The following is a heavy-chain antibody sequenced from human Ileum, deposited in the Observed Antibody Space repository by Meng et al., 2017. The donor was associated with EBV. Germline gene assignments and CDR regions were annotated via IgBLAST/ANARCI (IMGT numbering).Heavy chain of an antibody. V-gene: IGHV1-18*01. CDR3: ARVEVGITSGDY. J-gene: IGHJ4*02. CDR1: GYTFTNYG. Sequence: QAQLVQSGGEVKKPGAPGKGSCKASGYTFTNYGITWVRQAPGQGLEWMGWISAYNGNTNYAQTLQGRLTMTTDTSTSTAYMELRSLRSDDTAVYYCARVEVGITSGDYWGQGTLVTVSS. CDR2: ISAYNGNT. D-gene: IGHD1-26*01.